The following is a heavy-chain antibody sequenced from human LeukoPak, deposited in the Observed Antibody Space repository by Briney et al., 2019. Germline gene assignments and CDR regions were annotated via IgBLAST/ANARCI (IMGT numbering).Heavy chain of an antibody. J-gene: IGHJ4*02. V-gene: IGHV4-4*07. CDR1: GSSISGYY. CDR2: IYTSGST. Sequence: SETLSLTCTVSGSSISGYYWSWFRQPAGEGLEWIGRIYTSGSTNYNPSLKSRVTMSLDTAKNQLSLKLSSVTAAEAAVYYCARGGDFFRYWGQGTLVTVSS. D-gene: IGHD3-3*01. CDR3: ARGGDFFRY.